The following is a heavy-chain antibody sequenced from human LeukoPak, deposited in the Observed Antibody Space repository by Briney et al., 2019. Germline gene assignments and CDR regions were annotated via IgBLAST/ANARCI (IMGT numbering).Heavy chain of an antibody. D-gene: IGHD5-12*01. CDR1: VFTFNRYG. CDR2: ISYDGSNK. J-gene: IGHJ4*02. CDR3: ALLRWDSGYDNDIDY. Sequence: GGSLRLSCAASVFTFNRYGMHCVRQAPGKGLEWVADISYDGSNKYYADSVKGRLTMCRDNYKNTLYLQMNSMRAEDTAVYYCALLRWDSGYDNDIDYWGEGTLVTVSS. V-gene: IGHV3-30*03.